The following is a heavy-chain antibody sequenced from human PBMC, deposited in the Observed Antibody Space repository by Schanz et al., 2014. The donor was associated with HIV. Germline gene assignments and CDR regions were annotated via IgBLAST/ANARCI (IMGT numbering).Heavy chain of an antibody. D-gene: IGHD1-1*01. Sequence: QVQVQQTGAGLLKPSETLTLTCVVYGGSFSGHYWSWIRQSPGKGLEWIGEIYQSGGTDYSPSFKSRITMSLDTSKNQFSLKLSSVTAADTAVYYCARGSGLDYWGQGTQVTVSS. V-gene: IGHV4-34*01. CDR1: GGSFSGHY. J-gene: IGHJ4*02. CDR2: IYQSGGT. CDR3: ARGSGLDY.